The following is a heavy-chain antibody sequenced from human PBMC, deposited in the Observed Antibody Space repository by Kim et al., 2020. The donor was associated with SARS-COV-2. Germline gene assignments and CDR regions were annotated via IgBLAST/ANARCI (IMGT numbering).Heavy chain of an antibody. V-gene: IGHV7-4-1*02. J-gene: IGHJ4*02. CDR2: INTRTGIP. Sequence: ASVKVSCKASGYTFSTYAMTWVRQAPGQGLEWMGWINTRTGIPTYVQGFTGRFVFSLDTSVSTAYLQISSLKTEDTAVYYCARGDGLTTVATTFDFWGQG. CDR3: ARGDGLTTVATTFDF. CDR1: GYTFSTYA. D-gene: IGHD4-17*01.